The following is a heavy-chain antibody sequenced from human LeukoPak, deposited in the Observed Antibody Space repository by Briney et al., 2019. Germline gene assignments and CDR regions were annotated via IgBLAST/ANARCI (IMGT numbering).Heavy chain of an antibody. Sequence: ASVTVSCKASGYTFTSYGISWVRQAPGQGLEWMGWISAYNGNTNYAQKLQGRVTMTTDTSTSTAYMELRSLRSDDTAVYYCARRGSITPYYYYYYGMDVWGQGTTVTVSS. CDR1: GYTFTSYG. V-gene: IGHV1-18*01. CDR2: ISAYNGNT. J-gene: IGHJ6*02. CDR3: ARRGSITPYYYYYYGMDV. D-gene: IGHD5-12*01.